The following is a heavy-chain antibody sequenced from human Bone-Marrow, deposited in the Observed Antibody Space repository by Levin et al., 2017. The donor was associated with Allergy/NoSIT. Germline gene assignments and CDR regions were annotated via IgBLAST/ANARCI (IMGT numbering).Heavy chain of an antibody. Sequence: SQTLSLTCAVSGGSIGSSSNWWSWLRQSPDKGLEWLGEIYHTGSTNYNTALQSRINISLDKSKNLFSLRLNSVTAADTAVYYCARDAGSLDGDNWGNDAFDIWGQGTMVVVSS. CDR2: IYHTGST. CDR1: GGSIGSSSNW. D-gene: IGHD7-27*01. V-gene: IGHV4-4*02. CDR3: ARDAGSLDGDNWGNDAFDI. J-gene: IGHJ3*02.